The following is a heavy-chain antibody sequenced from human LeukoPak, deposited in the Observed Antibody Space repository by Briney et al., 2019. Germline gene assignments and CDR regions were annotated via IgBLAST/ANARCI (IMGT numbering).Heavy chain of an antibody. J-gene: IGHJ1*01. CDR3: ARGVVIAVAARAEYFQH. Sequence: PSETLSLTCTVSGGSISSSDYYWGWIRQPPGKGLEWIGSIYYSGSTYYNPSLKSRVTISVDTSKNQFPLKLSSVTAADTAVYYCARGVVIAVAARAEYFQHWGQGTLVTVSS. V-gene: IGHV4-39*06. CDR1: GGSISSSDYY. CDR2: IYYSGST. D-gene: IGHD6-19*01.